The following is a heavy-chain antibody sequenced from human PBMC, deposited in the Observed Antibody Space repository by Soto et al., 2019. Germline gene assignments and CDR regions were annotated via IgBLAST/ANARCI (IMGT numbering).Heavy chain of an antibody. CDR3: ARPRRCSYSGSYYDWYFDL. V-gene: IGHV1-2*02. CDR1: GYTFTGYY. CDR2: INPNSGGT. D-gene: IGHD1-26*01. J-gene: IGHJ2*01. Sequence: QVQLVQSGAEVKKPGASVKVSCKASGYTFTGYYMHWVRQAPGQGLEWMGWINPNSGGTNYAQKVQGRVTMHRDTSISTAYMELSRLKSDDTAVYYCARPRRCSYSGSYYDWYFDLWGRGTLVTVSS.